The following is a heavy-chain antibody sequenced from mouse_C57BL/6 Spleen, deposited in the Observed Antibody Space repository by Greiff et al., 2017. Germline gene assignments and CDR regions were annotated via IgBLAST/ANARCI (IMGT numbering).Heavy chain of an antibody. J-gene: IGHJ4*01. D-gene: IGHD2-4*01. V-gene: IGHV1-69*01. CDR2: IDPSDSYT. CDR3: ASGGVYYDYDWGYAMDY. Sequence: QVQLKESGPELVKPGASVKISCKASGYAFSSSWMHWVKQRPGQGLEWIGEIDPSDSYTNYNQKFKGKSTLTVDKSSSTAYMQLSSLTSEDSAVYYCASGGVYYDYDWGYAMDYWGQGTSVTVSS. CDR1: GYAFSSSW.